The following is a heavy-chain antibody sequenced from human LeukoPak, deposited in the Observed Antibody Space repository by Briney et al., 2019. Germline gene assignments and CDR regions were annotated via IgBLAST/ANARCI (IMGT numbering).Heavy chain of an antibody. Sequence: GGSLRLSCAASRFTFNTYAMSWIRQAPGKGPEWVSTIGVSDGNTYYADSVKGRFTISRDNSKSTLYLEMNSLRTEDTAVYYCAREGVDAFDVWGQGTMVTVSS. CDR1: RFTFNTYA. V-gene: IGHV3-23*01. CDR3: AREGVDAFDV. CDR2: IGVSDGNT. J-gene: IGHJ3*01.